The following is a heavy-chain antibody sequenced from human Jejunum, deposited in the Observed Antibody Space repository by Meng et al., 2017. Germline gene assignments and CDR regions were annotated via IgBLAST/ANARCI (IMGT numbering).Heavy chain of an antibody. Sequence: GESLRLSCAASRFTPSSYWMHWVRQAPGKVRVWVSRINTDGTPTNYADSVKGRFTISRDNDKNTLYLQMSSLRTDDTAVYYYKRVLLGRSGEMDVWGQGTTVTVSS. J-gene: IGHJ6*02. CDR3: KRVLLGRSGEMDV. V-gene: IGHV3-74*01. D-gene: IGHD3-10*01. CDR1: RFTPSSYW. CDR2: INTDGTPT.